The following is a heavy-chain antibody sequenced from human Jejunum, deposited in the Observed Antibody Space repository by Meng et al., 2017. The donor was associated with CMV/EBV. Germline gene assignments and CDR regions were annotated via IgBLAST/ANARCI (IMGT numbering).Heavy chain of an antibody. J-gene: IGHJ2*01. CDR1: GFTFSSYW. Sequence: GFTFSSYWMQWVRQAPGKGLVWVSRINSDGSSTSYADSVKGRFTISRDNAKNTMYLQMNSLTAEDTAVYYCASRRSVSGSLNWYFDLWGRGTLVTVSS. CDR3: ASRRSVSGSLNWYFDL. D-gene: IGHD6-19*01. CDR2: INSDGSST. V-gene: IGHV3-74*01.